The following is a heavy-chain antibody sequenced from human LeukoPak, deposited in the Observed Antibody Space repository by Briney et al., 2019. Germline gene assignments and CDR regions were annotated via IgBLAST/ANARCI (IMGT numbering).Heavy chain of an antibody. V-gene: IGHV1-69*13. CDR2: IIPIFGTA. D-gene: IGHD5-18*01. J-gene: IGHJ6*02. Sequence: SVKVSCKASGGTFSSYAISWVRQAPGQGLEWMGGIIPIFGTANYAQEFQGRVTITADESTSTAYMELSSLRSEDTAVYYCARAPHSYGYYYYGMDVWGQGTTVTVSS. CDR3: ARAPHSYGYYYYGMDV. CDR1: GGTFSSYA.